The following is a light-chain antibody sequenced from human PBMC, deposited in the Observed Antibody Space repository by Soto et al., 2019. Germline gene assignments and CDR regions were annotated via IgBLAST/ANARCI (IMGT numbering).Light chain of an antibody. Sequence: EIVLTQSPGTLSLSPGERGTLSCRASQRVSAGSFAWYQQKPGQPPRLLIYGTSSRVTGIPDSFSGSGSGTDFTLNINRLEPEDFAMYYCQHYGSSPGLTFGGGTKVEIK. V-gene: IGKV3-20*01. J-gene: IGKJ4*01. CDR3: QHYGSSPGLT. CDR2: GTS. CDR1: QRVSAGS.